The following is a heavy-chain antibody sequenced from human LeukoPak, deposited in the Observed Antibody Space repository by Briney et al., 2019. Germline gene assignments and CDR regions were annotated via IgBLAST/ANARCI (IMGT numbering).Heavy chain of an antibody. CDR2: MYQSGNT. CDR1: GGSISIISYY. V-gene: IGHV4-39*01. D-gene: IGHD2-8*01. CDR3: ARHSAGVLSHFDY. Sequence: SETLSLTCTVSGGSISIISYYWGWIRQPPGKGLEWIGSMYQSGNTYYNPSLKSRVTISVDTSKNQFSLKLSSVTAADTAVYYCARHSAGVLSHFDYWGQGTPVTVSS. J-gene: IGHJ4*02.